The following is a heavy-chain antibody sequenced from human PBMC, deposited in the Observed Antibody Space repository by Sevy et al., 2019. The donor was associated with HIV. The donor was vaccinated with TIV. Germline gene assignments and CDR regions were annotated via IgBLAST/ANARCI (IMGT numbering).Heavy chain of an antibody. CDR1: GYTFSNYG. J-gene: IGHJ5*02. D-gene: IGHD2-21*01. CDR2: INPFNNKT. V-gene: IGHV1-18*01. CDR3: ARDRVHDWGEGWFDP. Sequence: ASVKVSCKASGYTFSNYGIRWVRQAPGQGLEWMGWINPFNNKTNYAQKFQGRVSLTSDTSATTAYMEVTSLRSDDTAVYYCARDRVHDWGEGWFDPWGQGTLVTVSS.